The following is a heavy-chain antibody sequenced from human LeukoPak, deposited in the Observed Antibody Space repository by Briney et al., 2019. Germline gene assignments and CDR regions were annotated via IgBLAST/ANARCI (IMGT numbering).Heavy chain of an antibody. CDR3: ARDGNSGSSLDI. CDR2: IYPYSGDT. CDR1: GYTFTGYY. D-gene: IGHD6-6*01. J-gene: IGHJ3*02. V-gene: IGHV1-2*02. Sequence: GASVKVSCKASGYTFTGYYIHWVRQAPGRGLEWMGWIYPYSGDTNYAQNFQGRVTMTRDTSISTAYMELSSLKSDDTAVYYCARDGNSGSSLDIWGQGTMLTVSS.